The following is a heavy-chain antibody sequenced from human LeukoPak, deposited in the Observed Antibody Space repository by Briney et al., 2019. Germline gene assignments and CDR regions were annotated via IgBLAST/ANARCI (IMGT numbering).Heavy chain of an antibody. CDR2: ISSSSSTI. D-gene: IGHD2-2*01. V-gene: IGHV3-48*01. Sequence: PGGSLRLSCAASGFTFSSYSMNWVRQAPGKGLEWVSYISSSSSTIYYADSVKGRFTISRDNAKNSLYLQLNSLRAEDTAVYYCARGSRVVPAAIDYYYYGMDVWGQGTTVTVSS. J-gene: IGHJ6*02. CDR3: ARGSRVVPAAIDYYYYGMDV. CDR1: GFTFSSYS.